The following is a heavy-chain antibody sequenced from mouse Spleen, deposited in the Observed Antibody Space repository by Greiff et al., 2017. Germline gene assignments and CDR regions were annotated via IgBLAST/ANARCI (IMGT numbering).Heavy chain of an antibody. CDR3: ARQNYSNSYYFDY. V-gene: IGHV5-4*02. CDR1: GFTFSDYY. J-gene: IGHJ2*01. Sequence: LVESGGGLVKPGGSLKLSCAASGFTFSDYYMYWVRQTPEKRLEWVATISNGGSTYYPDTVKDRFTISRDNAKNTLYLQMSSLRSEDTALYYCARQNYSNSYYFDYWGQGTTLTVSS. CDR2: ISNGGST. D-gene: IGHD2-5*01.